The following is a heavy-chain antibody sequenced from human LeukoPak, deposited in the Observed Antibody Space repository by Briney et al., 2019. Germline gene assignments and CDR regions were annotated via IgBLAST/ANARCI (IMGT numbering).Heavy chain of an antibody. Sequence: PGGSLRLSCAASGFTFSSYAMSWVRQAPGKGLEWVSAISGSGGSTYYADSVKGRFTISRDNSKNTLYLQMNSLRAEDTAVYYCAKDGSWGSSRPSYFDYWGQGTLVTVSS. J-gene: IGHJ4*02. D-gene: IGHD6-13*01. V-gene: IGHV3-23*01. CDR2: ISGSGGST. CDR3: AKDGSWGSSRPSYFDY. CDR1: GFTFSSYA.